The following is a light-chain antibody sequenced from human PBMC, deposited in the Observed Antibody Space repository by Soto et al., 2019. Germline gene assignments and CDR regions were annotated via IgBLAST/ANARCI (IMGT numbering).Light chain of an antibody. V-gene: IGLV1-47*01. Sequence: SVLTQPPSASGTPGQGVTISCSGSTSNIGSNYVYWYQQLPGTAPKLLIYRNNQRPSGVPDRFSGSKSGTSASLAISGLRSDDEADYLCETWDDRLSGFYVFGTGTKVTV. CDR1: TSNIGSNY. J-gene: IGLJ1*01. CDR2: RNN. CDR3: ETWDDRLSGFYV.